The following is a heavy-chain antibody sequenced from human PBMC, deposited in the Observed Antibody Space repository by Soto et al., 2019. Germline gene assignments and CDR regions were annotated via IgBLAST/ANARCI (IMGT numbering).Heavy chain of an antibody. Sequence: QVQLQESGPGLVKPSQTLSLSCTVSGGSVSSDDHYWNWIRQPPGKGLEWIGYIFYSGSAYYNPSLQSRVTISVDTSNNQFSLKLNSVTAADTAVYYCARSTYSYRFNLWGQGTLVTVSS. V-gene: IGHV4-30-4*01. CDR1: GGSVSSDDHY. CDR2: IFYSGSA. CDR3: ARSTYSYRFNL. D-gene: IGHD5-18*01. J-gene: IGHJ5*02.